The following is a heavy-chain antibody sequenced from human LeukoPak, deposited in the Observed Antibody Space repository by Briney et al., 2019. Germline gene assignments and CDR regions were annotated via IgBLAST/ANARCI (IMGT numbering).Heavy chain of an antibody. V-gene: IGHV3-9*01. CDR1: GFTFDDYA. J-gene: IGHJ4*02. Sequence: GRSLRLSCAASGFTFDDYAMHWVRQAPGKGLEWVSGISWNSGSIGYADSVKGRFIISRDNAKNSLYLQMNSLRAEDTALYYCAKARGSRYCSGGSCYGYFDYWGQGTLVTVSS. CDR3: AKARGSRYCSGGSCYGYFDY. CDR2: ISWNSGSI. D-gene: IGHD2-15*01.